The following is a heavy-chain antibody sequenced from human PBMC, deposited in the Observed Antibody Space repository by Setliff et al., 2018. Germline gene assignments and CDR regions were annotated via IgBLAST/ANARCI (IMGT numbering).Heavy chain of an antibody. J-gene: IGHJ4*02. CDR3: AVTMVRGLGSFDY. CDR2: IYHSGST. D-gene: IGHD3-10*01. Sequence: SSETLSLTCAVSGYSISSDYYWGWIRQPPGKGLEWIGSIYHSGSTYYNPSLKSRVTISVDTSKNQFSLELSSVTAADTAVYYCAVTMVRGLGSFDYWGQGTLVTVSS. V-gene: IGHV4-38-2*01. CDR1: GYSISSDYY.